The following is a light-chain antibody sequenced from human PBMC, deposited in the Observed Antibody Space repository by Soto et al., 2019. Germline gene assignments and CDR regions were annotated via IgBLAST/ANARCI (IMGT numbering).Light chain of an antibody. J-gene: IGKJ4*01. CDR3: QQYNQWPLT. V-gene: IGKV3-15*01. CDR2: SAH. Sequence: EIVMTQSPATLSVSPGERATLSCRASQSLSNNLAWYQQKPGQAPRLLIYSAHTRATGVPARVSGSGSGTEFTLTITSLQTEDLAFFYCQQYNQWPLTFGGGTNVETK. CDR1: QSLSNN.